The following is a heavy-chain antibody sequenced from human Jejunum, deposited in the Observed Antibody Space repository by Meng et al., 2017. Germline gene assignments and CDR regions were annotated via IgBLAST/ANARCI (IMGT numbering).Heavy chain of an antibody. Sequence: ASVKVSCKASGYTFTSYGISWVRQAPGQGLEWLGWINTNNGNTNYAQKLQGRVTMATDTSTSTAYMELRSLTSDDTAVYYCARKAIQLWTNDYWGQGTLVTV. J-gene: IGHJ4*02. CDR2: INTNNGNT. D-gene: IGHD5-18*01. V-gene: IGHV1-18*01. CDR1: GYTFTSYG. CDR3: ARKAIQLWTNDY.